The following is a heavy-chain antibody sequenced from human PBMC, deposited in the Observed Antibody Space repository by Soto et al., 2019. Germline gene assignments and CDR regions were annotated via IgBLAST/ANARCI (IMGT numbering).Heavy chain of an antibody. CDR3: ARGYSVNYRVDY. V-gene: IGHV3-74*01. J-gene: IGHJ4*02. Sequence: GGSLRLSCAASGFTFSSYWMHWVRQAPGKGLVWVSRINSDGTSTSYADSVKGRFTISRDNGKNTLYLQMTSLRAEDTAVYFCARGYSVNYRVDYWGQGTLVTVSS. D-gene: IGHD1-26*01. CDR1: GFTFSSYW. CDR2: INSDGTST.